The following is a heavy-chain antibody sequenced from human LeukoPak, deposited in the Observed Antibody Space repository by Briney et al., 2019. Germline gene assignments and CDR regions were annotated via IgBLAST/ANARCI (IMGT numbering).Heavy chain of an antibody. V-gene: IGHV1-69*13. Sequence: SVKVSCKASGGTFSSYAISWVRQAPGQGLEWMGGIIPIFGTANYAQKFQGRVTITADESTSTAYMELSSLRSEDTAVYYCARDQGGLRYFDWLPQTYYMDVWGKGTTVTVSS. J-gene: IGHJ6*03. CDR2: IIPIFGTA. CDR1: GGTFSSYA. D-gene: IGHD3-9*01. CDR3: ARDQGGLRYFDWLPQTYYMDV.